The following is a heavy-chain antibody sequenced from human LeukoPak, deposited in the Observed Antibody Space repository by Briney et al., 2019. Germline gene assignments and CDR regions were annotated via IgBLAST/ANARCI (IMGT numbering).Heavy chain of an antibody. Sequence: GGSLRLSCAASGFTFDDYTMHWVRQAPGKGLEWVAVISYDARHENYADSVKGRFTVSRDDSRSTLYLQMNSLKTDDTAVYFCARDEFDGYNLGPSIYWGQGTLVTVSS. CDR3: ARDEFDGYNLGPSIY. J-gene: IGHJ4*02. D-gene: IGHD5-24*01. CDR2: ISYDARHE. CDR1: GFTFDDYT. V-gene: IGHV3-30*03.